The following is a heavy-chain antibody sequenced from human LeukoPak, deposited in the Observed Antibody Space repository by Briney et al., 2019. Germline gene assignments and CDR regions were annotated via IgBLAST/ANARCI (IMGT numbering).Heavy chain of an antibody. CDR2: MNPNSGNT. CDR1: GYTFTSYD. D-gene: IGHD2-2*01. V-gene: IGHV1-8*01. J-gene: IGHJ5*02. Sequence: ASVKVSCKASGYTFTSYDINWVRQATGQGLEWMGWMNPNSGNTGYAQKFQGRVTMTRNTSISTAYMELSSLRSEDTAVYYCARGLSPDIVVVPAAETWGQGTLVTVSS. CDR3: ARGLSPDIVVVPAAET.